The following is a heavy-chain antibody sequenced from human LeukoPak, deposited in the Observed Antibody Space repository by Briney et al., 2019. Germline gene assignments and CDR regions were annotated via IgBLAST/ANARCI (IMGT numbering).Heavy chain of an antibody. CDR3: ARCYGDRYYYYFMDV. CDR2: IKQDGSEK. J-gene: IGHJ6*03. CDR1: GFTFSSYW. D-gene: IGHD4-17*01. Sequence: GGSLRLSCAASGFTFSSYWMSWVRQAPGKGLEWVANIKQDGSEKYYVDSVKGRFTISRDNAKNSLYLQMNSLRAEDTAVYYCARCYGDRYYYYFMDVWGKGTTATISS. V-gene: IGHV3-7*01.